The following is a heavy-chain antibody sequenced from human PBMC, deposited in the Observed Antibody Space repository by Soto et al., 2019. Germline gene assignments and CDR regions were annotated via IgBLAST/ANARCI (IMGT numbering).Heavy chain of an antibody. J-gene: IGHJ4*02. CDR3: ARGTPHRDASADE. CDR2: INHSGST. D-gene: IGHD2-8*01. V-gene: IGHV4-34*01. Sequence: PSEPLSLTCAVYCGSFSGYYWSWIRQPPGKGLEWIGEINHSGSTNYNPSLKSRVTISVDTSKNQFSLKLSSVTAADTAGYYWARGTPHRDASADEWGKGVLVTV. CDR1: CGSFSGYY.